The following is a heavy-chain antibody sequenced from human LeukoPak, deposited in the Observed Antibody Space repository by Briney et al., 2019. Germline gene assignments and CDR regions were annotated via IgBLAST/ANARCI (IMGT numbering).Heavy chain of an antibody. D-gene: IGHD2-8*02. V-gene: IGHV3-30*02. J-gene: IGHJ4*02. Sequence: GGSLRLSCAASGFTFRNFGMHWVRQAPGKGLEWVAFIRFDGRDEYYVDSLKGRFTISRDNSKNTVYLQMNGLTSEDTALYYCAQVGVDSASTLVDHWGQVTLVIVSS. CDR2: IRFDGRDE. CDR1: GFTFRNFG. CDR3: AQVGVDSASTLVDH.